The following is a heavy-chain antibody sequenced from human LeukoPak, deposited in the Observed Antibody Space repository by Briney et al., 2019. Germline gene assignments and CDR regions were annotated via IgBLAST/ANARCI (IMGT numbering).Heavy chain of an antibody. CDR2: IYYSGST. CDR3: ARGKWVAAAGMLDY. CDR1: GGSISSGDYY. V-gene: IGHV4-30-4*08. J-gene: IGHJ4*02. D-gene: IGHD6-13*01. Sequence: PSETLSLTCTVSGGSISSGDYYWSWIRQPPGKGLEWIGYIYYSGSTYYNPSLKSRVTISVDTSNNQFSLKLSSVTAADTAVYYCARGKWVAAAGMLDYWGQGTLVTVSS.